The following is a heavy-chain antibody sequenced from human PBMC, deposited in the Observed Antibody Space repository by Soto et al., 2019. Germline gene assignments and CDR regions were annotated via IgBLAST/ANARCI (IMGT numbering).Heavy chain of an antibody. CDR2: IYYSGST. CDR3: ARSNGDYGDY. Sequence: QVQLQGSGPGLLKPSETLSLTCTVSGDSISSYYWSWIRQPPGKGLEWIGYIYYSGSTNYNPSLKRRVTISVDTSKNQFSLKLSSVTAADTAVYYCARSNGDYGDYCSQGTLVTVSS. D-gene: IGHD4-17*01. V-gene: IGHV4-59*01. J-gene: IGHJ4*02. CDR1: GDSISSYY.